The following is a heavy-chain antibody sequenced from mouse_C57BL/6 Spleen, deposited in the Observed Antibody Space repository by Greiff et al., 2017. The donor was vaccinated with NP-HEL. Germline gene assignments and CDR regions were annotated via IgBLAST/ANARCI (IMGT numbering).Heavy chain of an antibody. CDR2: IYPGDGDT. CDR1: GYAFSSSW. V-gene: IGHV1-82*01. J-gene: IGHJ4*01. Sequence: QVQLQQSGPELVKPGASVKISCKASGYAFSSSWMNWVKQRPGKGLEWIGRIYPGDGDTNYNGKFKGKATLTADKSSSTAYMQLSSLTSEDSAVYFCARSERVPTGTFYAMDYWGQGTSVTVSS. CDR3: ARSERVPTGTFYAMDY. D-gene: IGHD4-1*02.